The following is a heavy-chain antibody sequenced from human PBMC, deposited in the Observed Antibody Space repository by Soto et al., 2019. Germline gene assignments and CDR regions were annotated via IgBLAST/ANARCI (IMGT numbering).Heavy chain of an antibody. CDR3: ARDASSGGYYYGMDV. CDR2: INPNSGGT. D-gene: IGHD2-15*01. J-gene: IGHJ6*02. V-gene: IGHV1-2*04. Sequence: ASVKVSCKASGYTFTGYCMHWVRQAPGQGLEWMGWINPNSGGTNYAQKFQGWVTMTRDTSISTAYMELSRLRSDDTAVYYCARDASSGGYYYGMDVWGQGTTVTVSS. CDR1: GYTFTGYC.